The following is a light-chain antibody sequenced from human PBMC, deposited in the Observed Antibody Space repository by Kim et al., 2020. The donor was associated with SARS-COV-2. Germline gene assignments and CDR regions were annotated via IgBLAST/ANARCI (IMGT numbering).Light chain of an antibody. Sequence: AVGQKVRLTCQGDSLRNYYAAWYQQRPGQAPTLVLYGKYDRPSGIPDRFSGSASGNTASLTITGAQAEDEGDYYCSSRDSTGDHVVFGGGTKLTVL. J-gene: IGLJ3*02. CDR2: GKY. CDR1: SLRNYY. CDR3: SSRDSTGDHVV. V-gene: IGLV3-19*01.